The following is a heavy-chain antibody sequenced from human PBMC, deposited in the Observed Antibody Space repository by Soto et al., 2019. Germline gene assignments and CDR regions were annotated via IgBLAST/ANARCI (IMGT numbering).Heavy chain of an antibody. CDR1: GYTLPEFA. J-gene: IGHJ4*02. Sequence: DSLIVRYTIPGYTLPEFAIDWVRQAPGKGLEWMGGFDTESGKAIYAQKWHGRVTVTADTVTDTAYMEQSGLNSAATAVYYCARPRPHRAAMISYLNFDFWGQGPPVTVSS. CDR3: ARPRPHRAAMISYLNFDF. V-gene: IGHV1-24*01. D-gene: IGHD3-22*01. CDR2: FDTESGKA.